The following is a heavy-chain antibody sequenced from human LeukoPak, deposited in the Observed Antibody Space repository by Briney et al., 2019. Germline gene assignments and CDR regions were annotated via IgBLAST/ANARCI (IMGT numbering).Heavy chain of an antibody. CDR2: IKQDGSEK. CDR1: GFTFSSYW. Sequence: GGSLRLSCAASGFTFSSYWMSWVRQAPGKGLEWVANIKQDGSEKYYVDSVKGRFTISRDNAKNSLYLQMNSLRAEDTAVYYCAIDRPHDYSNYITYYFDYWGQGTLVTVSS. V-gene: IGHV3-7*01. CDR3: AIDRPHDYSNYITYYFDY. D-gene: IGHD4-11*01. J-gene: IGHJ4*02.